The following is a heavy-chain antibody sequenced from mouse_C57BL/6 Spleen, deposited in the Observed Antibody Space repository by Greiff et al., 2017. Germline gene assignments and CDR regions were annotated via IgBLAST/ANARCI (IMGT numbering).Heavy chain of an antibody. CDR3: ARTGWDDGYFDV. CDR1: GYTFTSYW. V-gene: IGHV1-50*01. D-gene: IGHD4-1*01. J-gene: IGHJ1*03. CDR2: IDPSDSYT. Sequence: QVQLQQPGAELVKPGASVKLSCKASGYTFTSYWMQWVKQRPGQGLEWIGEIDPSDSYTNYNQKFKGKATLTVDTSSRTAYMQLSSLTSEDSAVYYCARTGWDDGYFDVWGTGTTVTVSS.